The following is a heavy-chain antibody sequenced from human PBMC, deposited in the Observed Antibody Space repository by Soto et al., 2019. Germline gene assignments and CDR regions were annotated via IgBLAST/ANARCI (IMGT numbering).Heavy chain of an antibody. J-gene: IGHJ5*02. V-gene: IGHV4-39*07. Sequence: PSETLSLTCAVSGGSISSSSYYWGWIRQPPGKGLEWIGSIYYSGSTYYNPSLKSRVTISVDKSISTAYLQWSSLKASDTAMYYCARTYIRGFDPWGQGTLVTVSS. CDR2: IYYSGST. CDR1: GGSISSSSYY. CDR3: ARTYIRGFDP. D-gene: IGHD4-4*01.